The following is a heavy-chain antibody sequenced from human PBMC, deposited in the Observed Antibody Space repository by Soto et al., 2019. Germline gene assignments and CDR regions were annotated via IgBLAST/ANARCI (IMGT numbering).Heavy chain of an antibody. J-gene: IGHJ4*02. V-gene: IGHV3-30*03. Sequence: PGGSLRLSCAVSGFTFNSYSMNWVRQAPGKGLEWVAVISYDGRNKYYADSVKGRFTISRDNSKNTLYLQMNSLRIEDTAVYYCARELERVFDYWGQGTLVTVSS. CDR2: ISYDGRNK. D-gene: IGHD1-1*01. CDR1: GFTFNSYS. CDR3: ARELERVFDY.